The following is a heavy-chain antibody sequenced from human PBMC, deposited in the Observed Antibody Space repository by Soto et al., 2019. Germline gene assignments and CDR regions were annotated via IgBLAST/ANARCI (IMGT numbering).Heavy chain of an antibody. J-gene: IGHJ5*02. CDR1: GGSISSGDYY. Sequence: QVQLQESGPGLVKPSQTLSLTCTVSGGSISSGDYYWSWIRQPPGKGLEWIGYIYHSGSTYYNPSRKGRVTISVNTSKNQFSLKLSSVTAADTAVYYCARERPDGARLDPWGQGTRVTVSS. CDR2: IYHSGST. V-gene: IGHV4-30-4*01. D-gene: IGHD6-6*01. CDR3: ARERPDGARLDP.